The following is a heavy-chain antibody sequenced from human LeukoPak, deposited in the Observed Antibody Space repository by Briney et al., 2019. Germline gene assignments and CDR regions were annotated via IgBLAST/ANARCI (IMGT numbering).Heavy chain of an antibody. CDR1: GFTFSSYA. V-gene: IGHV3-30-3*01. J-gene: IGHJ3*02. D-gene: IGHD2-15*01. CDR3: ARGPCSGGSCFSAFDI. Sequence: GGSLRLSCAASGFTFSSYAMHWVRQAPGKGLEWVAVISYDGSNKYYADSVKGRFTISRDNSKNTLYLQMNSLRAEDTAVYYCARGPCSGGSCFSAFDIWGQGTMVTVSS. CDR2: ISYDGSNK.